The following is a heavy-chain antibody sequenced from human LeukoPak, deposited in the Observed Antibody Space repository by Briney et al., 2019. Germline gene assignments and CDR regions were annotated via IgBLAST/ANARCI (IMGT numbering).Heavy chain of an antibody. CDR2: IYTSGST. V-gene: IGHV4-61*02. CDR1: GGSISSGSYY. Sequence: PSETLSLTCTVCGGSISSGSYYWSWIRQPAGEGLEWIGRIYTSGSTNYNPSLKSRVTISVDTPKNQSSLKLSSVTAADTAVYYCARDRHTWWFDPWGQGTLVTVSS. D-gene: IGHD2-21*01. CDR3: ARDRHTWWFDP. J-gene: IGHJ5*02.